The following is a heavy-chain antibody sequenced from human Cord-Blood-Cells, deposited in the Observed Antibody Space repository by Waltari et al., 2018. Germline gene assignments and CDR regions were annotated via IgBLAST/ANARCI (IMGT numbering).Heavy chain of an antibody. CDR1: GYTLTEHS. J-gene: IGHJ3*02. V-gene: IGHV1-24*01. CDR2: FDPEECET. D-gene: IGHD4-17*01. Sequence: QVQLVQSGAEVKKAGPSVKVSCKVSGYTLTEHSMHWVRQAPGKGLALMAGFDPEECETIYAQKSQGRVTVTEDTSTDTAYMELSSLRSEDTAVYYCATAGDYGGNSVFAFDIWGQGTMVTVSS. CDR3: ATAGDYGGNSVFAFDI.